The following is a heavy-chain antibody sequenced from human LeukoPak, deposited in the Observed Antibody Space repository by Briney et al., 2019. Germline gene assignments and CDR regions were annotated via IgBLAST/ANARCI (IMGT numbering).Heavy chain of an antibody. D-gene: IGHD2/OR15-2a*01. V-gene: IGHV3-23*01. CDR2: ISSSGTYK. J-gene: IGHJ4*02. Sequence: GGSLRLSCTASGFTYSSYAMRGPRQAPGKGLEWVSYISSSGTYKWHADSVKGRFGISRDNSKNAVLLEMNSLRAEDTATYYCARDEDLYSPTWYLFDYWGQGTLVTVS. CDR3: ARDEDLYSPTWYLFDY. CDR1: GFTYSSYA.